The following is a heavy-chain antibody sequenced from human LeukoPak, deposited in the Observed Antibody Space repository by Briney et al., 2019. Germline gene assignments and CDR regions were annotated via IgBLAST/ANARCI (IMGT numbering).Heavy chain of an antibody. J-gene: IGHJ4*02. CDR1: GFTLSSYN. Sequence: GGSLRLSCAASGFTLSSYNMNWVRQAPGKGLEWVSSISSSGSYIYYAALVKGRFTISRDNTENSLYLQMNSLRAEDTAVYYCARGYGFGFKTIDYWGQGTLVTVSS. CDR2: ISSSGSYI. CDR3: ARGYGFGFKTIDY. D-gene: IGHD5-18*01. V-gene: IGHV3-21*06.